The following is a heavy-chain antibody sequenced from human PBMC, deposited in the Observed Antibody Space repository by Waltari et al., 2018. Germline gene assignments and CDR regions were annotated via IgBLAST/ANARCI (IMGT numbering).Heavy chain of an antibody. Sequence: QVQLQESGPGLVRPSETLSLTCDVSGYFINTGFFWGWIRQPPGKGLEWIGNIYHDGTTYYNPSLEHRLMISLDTSKNHFSLRLKFVDAADTAVYYCARQTLGYCTSAACRRLEKWGQGILVTVSS. J-gene: IGHJ1*01. D-gene: IGHD2-2*03. V-gene: IGHV4-38-2*01. CDR2: IYHDGTT. CDR3: ARQTLGYCTSAACRRLEK. CDR1: GYFINTGFF.